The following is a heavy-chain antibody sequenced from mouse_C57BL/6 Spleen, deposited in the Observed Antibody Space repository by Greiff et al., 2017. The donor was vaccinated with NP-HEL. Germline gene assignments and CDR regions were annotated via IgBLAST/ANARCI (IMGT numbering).Heavy chain of an antibody. J-gene: IGHJ4*01. CDR1: GYTFTSYW. Sequence: VQLQQPGAELVRPGSSVKLSCKASGYTFTSYWMHWVKQRPIQGLEWIGNIDPSDSETHYTQQFKDKATLTVDKSSSTAYMQLSSLTSEDSAVYYCASATVVRAHYAMDYWGQGTSVTVSS. D-gene: IGHD1-1*01. CDR3: ASATVVRAHYAMDY. CDR2: IDPSDSET. V-gene: IGHV1-52*01.